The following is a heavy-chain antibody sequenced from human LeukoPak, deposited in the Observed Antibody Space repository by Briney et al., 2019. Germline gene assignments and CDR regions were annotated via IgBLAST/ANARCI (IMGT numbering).Heavy chain of an antibody. CDR1: NGSISTHY. V-gene: IGHV4-59*11. CDR2: IYQNGRT. J-gene: IGHJ5*02. CDR3: ARETREWPFDP. D-gene: IGHD3-3*01. Sequence: SETLSLTCSVSNGSISTHYWSWIRQSPGKGLEWIGYIYQNGRTHYNPSLKSRLAMTLDTSKKQFSLSLRSVTAADTAVYYCARETREWPFDPWGQGILVAVSS.